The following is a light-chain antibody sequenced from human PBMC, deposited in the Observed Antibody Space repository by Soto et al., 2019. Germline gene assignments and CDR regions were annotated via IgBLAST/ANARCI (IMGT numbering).Light chain of an antibody. J-gene: IGLJ2*01. V-gene: IGLV2-14*01. CDR2: DVS. Sequence: QSALTQPASVSGSPGQSITISCTGTSSDVGGYNYVSWYQQHPGKAPKLMIYDVSNRPSGVSNRFSGSKSGNTASLTISGLQAEDEVDYYCSSYTNSSPVVFGGGTKLTVL. CDR3: SSYTNSSPVV. CDR1: SSDVGGYNY.